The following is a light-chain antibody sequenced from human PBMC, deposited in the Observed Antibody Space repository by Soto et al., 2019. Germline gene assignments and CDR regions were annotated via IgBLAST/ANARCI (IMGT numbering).Light chain of an antibody. Sequence: QSVLTQPPSASGTPGERVTISCSGSSSNIGTNLINWYQQLPGTAPKLLIYRDNQRPSGVPDRFSGSKSGTSASLAISGLQSEDEAEYYCAAWDDSLNAYVFGTGTKVTV. V-gene: IGLV1-44*01. CDR3: AAWDDSLNAYV. J-gene: IGLJ1*01. CDR1: SSNIGTNL. CDR2: RDN.